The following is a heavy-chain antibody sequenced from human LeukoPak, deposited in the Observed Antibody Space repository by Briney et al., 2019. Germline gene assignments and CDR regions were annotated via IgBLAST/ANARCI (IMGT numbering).Heavy chain of an antibody. D-gene: IGHD2-2*02. Sequence: GGSLRLSCAASGFIFGSYAMSWVRQAPGKGLEWVSGVSGSGGSTYHADSVKGRFTITRDNSKNTLYLQMNSLRGEDTAVYHCAKEVGYCTSSNCYSWFDPWGQGTQVTVSS. CDR3: AKEVGYCTSSNCYSWFDP. V-gene: IGHV3-23*01. J-gene: IGHJ5*02. CDR2: VSGSGGST. CDR1: GFIFGSYA.